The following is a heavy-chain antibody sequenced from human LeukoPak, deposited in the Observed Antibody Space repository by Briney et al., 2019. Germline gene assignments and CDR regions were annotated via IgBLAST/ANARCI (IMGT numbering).Heavy chain of an antibody. J-gene: IGHJ4*02. CDR1: GFTFSSYA. CDR2: ISGSGGST. D-gene: IGHD3-22*01. V-gene: IGHV3-23*01. CDR3: ARYLSHKIDSNGYLDY. Sequence: GGSLRLSCAASGFTFSSYAMSWVRQAPGKGLEWVSGISGSGGSTDYADSVKGRFTISRDNSKNTLYLQMNSLRAEDTAVYYCARYLSHKIDSNGYLDYWGQGTLVTVSS.